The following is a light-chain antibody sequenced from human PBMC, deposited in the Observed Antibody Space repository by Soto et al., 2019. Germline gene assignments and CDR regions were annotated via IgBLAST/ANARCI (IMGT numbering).Light chain of an antibody. V-gene: IGLV2-23*02. Sequence: QSALTQPASVSGSPGQSITISCTGTSRDIGTYNLVSWYQQHPGKAPKLMIYEVSQRPSGISNRFSGSKSGNTASLTISGLQAEDEADYYCSSYAGYGLGVFGGGTKVTVL. CDR1: SRDIGTYNL. J-gene: IGLJ3*02. CDR3: SSYAGYGLGV. CDR2: EVS.